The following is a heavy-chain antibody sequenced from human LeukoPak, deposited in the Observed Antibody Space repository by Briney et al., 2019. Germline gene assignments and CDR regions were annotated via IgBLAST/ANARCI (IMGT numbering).Heavy chain of an antibody. J-gene: IGHJ2*01. D-gene: IGHD6-19*01. CDR3: ARPAVAGTGYWYFDL. CDR2: IYYSGST. Sequence: PSETLSLTCTVSGGSISGYYWSWIRQPPGKGLQWIGYIYYSGSTNYNPSLKSRVTISVDTSKNQFSLKLSSVTAADTAVYYCARPAVAGTGYWYFDLWGRGTLVTVSS. CDR1: GGSISGYY. V-gene: IGHV4-59*08.